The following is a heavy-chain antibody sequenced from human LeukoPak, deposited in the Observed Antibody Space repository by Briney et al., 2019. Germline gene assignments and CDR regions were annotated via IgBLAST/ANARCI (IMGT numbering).Heavy chain of an antibody. Sequence: GASVKVSCKASGYTFTSYYMHWVRQAPGQGLEWMGIINPSGGSTSYAQKFQGRVTMTRNTSISTAYMELSSLRSEDTAVYYCARGRAGWITMVRVKGNWFDPWGQGTLVTVSS. J-gene: IGHJ5*02. D-gene: IGHD3-10*01. CDR3: ARGRAGWITMVRVKGNWFDP. CDR2: INPSGGST. V-gene: IGHV1-46*01. CDR1: GYTFTSYY.